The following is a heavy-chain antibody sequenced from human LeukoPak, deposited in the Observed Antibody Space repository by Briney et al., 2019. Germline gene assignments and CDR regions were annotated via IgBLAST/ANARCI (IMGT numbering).Heavy chain of an antibody. CDR1: GVSVSSDY. CDR3: ARGKRYFDY. CDR2: IYYGVGT. V-gene: IGHV4-59*02. J-gene: IGHJ4*02. Sequence: SETLSLTCTVSGVSVSSDYWSWIRQSPGKGLEWIGYIYYGVGTYYNPSLKSRVTISIDTSKNQFSLKLSSVTAADTAVYYCARGKRYFDYWGQGTLVTVSS.